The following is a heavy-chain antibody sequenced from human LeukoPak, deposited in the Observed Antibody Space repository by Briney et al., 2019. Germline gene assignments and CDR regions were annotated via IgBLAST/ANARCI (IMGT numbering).Heavy chain of an antibody. CDR2: IFSGGTT. J-gene: IGHJ4*02. CDR3: ARFSGYSYGAYLDY. V-gene: IGHV3-53*01. Sequence: GGSLRLSCAASGFTVTSNHMSWVRQAPGKGLEWVSVIFSGGTTYYADSVKGRFTISRDNSKNTLYLQMNSLRADDTAVYYCARFSGYSYGAYLDYWGQGTLVTVSS. D-gene: IGHD5-18*01. CDR1: GFTVTSNH.